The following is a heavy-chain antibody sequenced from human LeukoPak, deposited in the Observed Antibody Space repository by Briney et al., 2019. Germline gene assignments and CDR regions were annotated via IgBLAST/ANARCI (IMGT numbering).Heavy chain of an antibody. CDR1: GFTFSSYE. J-gene: IGHJ4*02. D-gene: IGHD5-18*01. Sequence: GGSLRLSCAASGFTFSSYEMNWVRQAPGKWLEWVSYISSSGSTIYYADSVKGRFTISRDNAKNSLYLQMNSLRAEDTAVYYCARDANTAMANFDYWGQGTLVTVSS. CDR2: ISSSGSTI. CDR3: ARDANTAMANFDY. V-gene: IGHV3-48*03.